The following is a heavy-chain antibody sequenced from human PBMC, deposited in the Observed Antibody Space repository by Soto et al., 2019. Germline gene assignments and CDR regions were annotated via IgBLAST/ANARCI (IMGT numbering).Heavy chain of an antibody. Sequence: GGSLRLSCGASGFIFSKYSMNWVRQAPGKGLEWLSYISSNSVTIYYADSVRGRFTIFRDNAKNSLYLQMNSLRDEDTSVYYCTREDILGTRSFDYWGQGALVTVSS. CDR3: TREDILGTRSFDY. V-gene: IGHV3-48*02. J-gene: IGHJ4*02. CDR2: ISSNSVTI. CDR1: GFIFSKYS. D-gene: IGHD1-26*01.